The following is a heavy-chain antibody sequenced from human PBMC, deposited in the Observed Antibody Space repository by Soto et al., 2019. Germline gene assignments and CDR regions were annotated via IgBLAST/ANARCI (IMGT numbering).Heavy chain of an antibody. CDR3: VRSRSGAVPDSLAY. D-gene: IGHD3-10*01. J-gene: IGHJ4*02. CDR1: GFMFSRYA. Sequence: QVQLVESGGGVVPPGRSLRLSCAASGFMFSRYAMHWVRQAPGKGLEWVAVISKDGSVIYYADSVKGRFTICRDKSKNMVYLQLNSLRDEDTAVFYCVRSRSGAVPDSLAYWGQGTLFTVAS. V-gene: IGHV3-30*04. CDR2: ISKDGSVI.